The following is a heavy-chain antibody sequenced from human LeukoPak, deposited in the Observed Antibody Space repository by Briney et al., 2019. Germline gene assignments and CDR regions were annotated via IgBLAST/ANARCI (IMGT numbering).Heavy chain of an antibody. D-gene: IGHD3-22*01. J-gene: IGHJ3*02. Sequence: GASVKVSCMASGYTFTSYYMHWVRQAPGQGLEWMGLINPSGGSTSYAQKFQGRVTMTRDTSTSTVYMGLSSLRSEDTAVYYCARGGLDYYDSSGNAFDIWGQGTMVTVSS. CDR3: ARGGLDYYDSSGNAFDI. CDR1: GYTFTSYY. CDR2: INPSGGST. V-gene: IGHV1-46*01.